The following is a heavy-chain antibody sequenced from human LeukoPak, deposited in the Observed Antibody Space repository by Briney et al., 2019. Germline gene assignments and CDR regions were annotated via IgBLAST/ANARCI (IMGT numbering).Heavy chain of an antibody. CDR1: EFTFSSYW. CDR3: ARDFKEADP. Sequence: GGSLRLSCADSEFTFSSYWMHWVRQAPGKGLVWVSRISPDGRSTSYADSVKGRFSISRDNAKKTLYLQMNSVRAEDTAVYYCARDFKEADPWGQGTLVTVSS. V-gene: IGHV3-74*01. CDR2: ISPDGRST. J-gene: IGHJ5*02.